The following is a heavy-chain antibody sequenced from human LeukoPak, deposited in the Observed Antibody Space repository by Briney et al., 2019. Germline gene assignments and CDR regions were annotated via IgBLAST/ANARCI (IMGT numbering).Heavy chain of an antibody. CDR1: GFTFSSYS. D-gene: IGHD3-3*01. J-gene: IGHJ6*03. V-gene: IGHV3-48*01. Sequence: GGSLRLSCAASGFTFSSYSMNWVRQAPGKGLEWVSYISSSSSTIYYADSVKGRFTISRDNAKNSLYLQMNSLRAEDTAVYYCARVYTIFGVVRVIDYMDVWGKGTTVTVSS. CDR2: ISSSSSTI. CDR3: ARVYTIFGVVRVIDYMDV.